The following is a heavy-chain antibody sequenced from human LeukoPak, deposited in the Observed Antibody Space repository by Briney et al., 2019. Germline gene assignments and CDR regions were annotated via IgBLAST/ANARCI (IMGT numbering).Heavy chain of an antibody. CDR3: AKAGRHDAFDI. CDR1: GFTFDDYG. Sequence: GGSLRLSCAASGFTFDDYGMSWVRQAPGKGLEWVSAISGSGGSTYYADSVKGRFTISRDNSKNTLYLQMNSLRAEDTAVYYCAKAGRHDAFDIWGQGTMVTVSS. J-gene: IGHJ3*02. V-gene: IGHV3-23*01. CDR2: ISGSGGST.